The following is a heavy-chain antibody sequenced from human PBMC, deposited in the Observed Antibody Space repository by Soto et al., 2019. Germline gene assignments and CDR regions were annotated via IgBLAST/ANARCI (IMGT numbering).Heavy chain of an antibody. D-gene: IGHD4-17*01. CDR3: AKAPSGDYFGVFDF. V-gene: IGHV3-23*01. J-gene: IGHJ3*01. CDR2: ITGSGDYT. Sequence: EVQLLESGGGLVQPGGSLRLSCAASGFTFSSYALTWVRQAPGQGLEWVSSITGSGDYTRYTDSVKGRFTITRDNAKTNPLLQIKTLRDDDAGICYCAKAPSGDYFGVFDFWGQGTMVTVSS. CDR1: GFTFSSYA.